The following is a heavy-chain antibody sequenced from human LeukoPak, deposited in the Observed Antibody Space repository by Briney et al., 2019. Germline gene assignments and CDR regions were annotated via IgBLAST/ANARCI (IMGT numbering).Heavy chain of an antibody. J-gene: IGHJ4*02. D-gene: IGHD6-19*01. CDR3: AKGEYSSGWSLIDY. V-gene: IGHV3-23*01. Sequence: RPGGSLRLSCAASGFTFSNYAMTWVRQAPGKGLEWVSAIGSSGDDSKYANSVKGRFTISRDNSKNTLYLRINSLRAEDTAIYYCAKGEYSSGWSLIDYWGQGTLVTVSS. CDR1: GFTFSNYA. CDR2: IGSSGDDS.